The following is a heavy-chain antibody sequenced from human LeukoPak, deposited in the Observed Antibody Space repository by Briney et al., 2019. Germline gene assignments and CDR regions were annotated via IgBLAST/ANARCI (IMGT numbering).Heavy chain of an antibody. CDR3: ANTKYYYGSGSSAADY. D-gene: IGHD3-10*01. J-gene: IGHJ4*02. V-gene: IGHV3-23*01. Sequence: GGSLRLSCAASGFTFSSYAMSWVRQAPGKGLEWVSAISGSGGSTYYADSVKGRFTISRDNSKNTLYLQMNSLRAEHTAVYYCANTKYYYGSGSSAADYWGQGTLVTVSS. CDR2: ISGSGGST. CDR1: GFTFSSYA.